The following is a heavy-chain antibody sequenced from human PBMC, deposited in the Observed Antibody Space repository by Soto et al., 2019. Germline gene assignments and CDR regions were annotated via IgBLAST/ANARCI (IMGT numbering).Heavy chain of an antibody. CDR2: MSYSGNT. CDR3: ARRYYSHSSAFDP. V-gene: IGHV4-39*01. CDR1: GGSISSSSHY. J-gene: IGHJ5*02. Sequence: SETLSLTCTVSGGSISSSSHYWGWIRQPPGKGLEWIGSMSYSGNTYYSPSLKSRVTMSVDTSKNQFSLKLSSVIVADTAVYYCARRYYSHSSAFDPWGQGTLVTVSS. D-gene: IGHD6-19*01.